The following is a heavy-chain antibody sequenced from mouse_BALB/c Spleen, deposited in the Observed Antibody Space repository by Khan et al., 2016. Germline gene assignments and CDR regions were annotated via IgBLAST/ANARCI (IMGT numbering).Heavy chain of an antibody. CDR3: ARGHYDCSF. D-gene: IGHD2-4*01. Sequence: QVQLKQPGPELVKPGASVKMSCKASGYTITDYVITGVKQRTGQGPEWIGEIFPGSGSTYYHEKFKVKAKLTADKSSNTGYMQVSSLTSEASSVYFCARGHYDCSFWGQGTTLPVSS. J-gene: IGHJ2*01. CDR1: GYTITDYV. V-gene: IGHV1-77*01. CDR2: IFPGSGST.